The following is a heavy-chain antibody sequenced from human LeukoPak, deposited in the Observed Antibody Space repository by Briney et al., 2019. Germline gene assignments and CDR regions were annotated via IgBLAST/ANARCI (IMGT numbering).Heavy chain of an antibody. CDR1: GGSISSYY. V-gene: IGHV4-59*05. CDR2: IYYSGST. Sequence: SETLSLTCTVSGGSISSYYWSWIRQPPGKRLEWIGSIYYSGSTYYNPSLKSRVTISVDTSKNQFSLKLSSVTAADTAVYYCAGSYSSSPNDAFDIWGQGTMVTVSS. CDR3: AGSYSSSPNDAFDI. J-gene: IGHJ3*02. D-gene: IGHD6-6*01.